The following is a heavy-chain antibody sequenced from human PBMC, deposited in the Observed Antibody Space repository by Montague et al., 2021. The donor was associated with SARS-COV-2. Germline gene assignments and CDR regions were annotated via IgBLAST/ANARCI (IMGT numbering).Heavy chain of an antibody. J-gene: IGHJ6*02. V-gene: IGHV3-30*04. CDR2: ISYDGSKK. D-gene: IGHD3-22*01. CDR1: RFTFNTYT. CDR3: ARDGSGYASNYFYVMDV. Sequence: SLRLSCAASRFTFNTYTTHWVRQAPGKGLQWVAVISYDGSKKYYIDSVKGRFTISRDNSRNTLSLQMNSLRSEDSAVYYCARDGSGYASNYFYVMDVWGQGTMVTVSS.